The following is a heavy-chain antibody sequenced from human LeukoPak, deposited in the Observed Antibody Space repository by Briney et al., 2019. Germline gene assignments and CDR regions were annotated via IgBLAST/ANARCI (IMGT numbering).Heavy chain of an antibody. V-gene: IGHV3-23*05. J-gene: IGHJ4*02. D-gene: IGHD6-19*01. Sequence: GGSLRPSCAASEFIFSDYAMGWDRQAPGKGLEWVSTIDKTTYPTFYADSVKGRFTISRDNSKNTLYLQMNSLRTEDTAVYFCAKFEGATIPGWFNDYWGQGILVTVSS. CDR2: IDKTTYPT. CDR3: AKFEGATIPGWFNDY. CDR1: EFIFSDYA.